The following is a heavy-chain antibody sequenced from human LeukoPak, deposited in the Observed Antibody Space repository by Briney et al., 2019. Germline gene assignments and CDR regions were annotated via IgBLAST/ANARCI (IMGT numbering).Heavy chain of an antibody. V-gene: IGHV1-18*01. CDR3: ARDQDWNYWASNWFDP. CDR2: ISAYNGNT. Sequence: GASVKVSCKASGYTFTSYGISWVRQAPGQGLEWMGWISAYNGNTNYAQKLQDRVTMTTDTSTSTAYMELRSLRSDDTAVYYCARDQDWNYWASNWFDPWGQGTLVTVSS. CDR1: GYTFTSYG. D-gene: IGHD1-7*01. J-gene: IGHJ5*02.